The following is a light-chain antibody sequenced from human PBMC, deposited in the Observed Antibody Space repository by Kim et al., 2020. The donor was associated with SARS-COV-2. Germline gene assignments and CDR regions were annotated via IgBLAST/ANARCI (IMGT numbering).Light chain of an antibody. V-gene: IGLV3-21*04. Sequence: SYELTQPPSVSVVPGKTATITCGVTNVGFKSVHWYLQKPGQAPVLVVYFDSDRPSGLPDRFSGSNSGNTATLTISRVEAGDEADYYCQVWDDTNDRFVFG. CDR3: QVWDDTNDRFV. CDR2: FDS. CDR1: NVGFKS. J-gene: IGLJ1*01.